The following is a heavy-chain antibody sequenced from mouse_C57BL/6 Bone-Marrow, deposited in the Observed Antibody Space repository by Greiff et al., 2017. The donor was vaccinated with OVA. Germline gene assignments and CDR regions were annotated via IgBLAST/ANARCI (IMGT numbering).Heavy chain of an antibody. Sequence: QVQLKQSGAELVRPGASVTLSCKASGYTFTDYEMHWVKQTPVHGLEWIGAIDPETGGTAYNQKFKGKAIVTADKSSSTAYMELRSLTSEDSAVYYCTRRPADFDYWGQGTTLTVSS. J-gene: IGHJ2*01. CDR3: TRRPADFDY. CDR1: GYTFTDYE. V-gene: IGHV1-15*01. CDR2: IDPETGGT.